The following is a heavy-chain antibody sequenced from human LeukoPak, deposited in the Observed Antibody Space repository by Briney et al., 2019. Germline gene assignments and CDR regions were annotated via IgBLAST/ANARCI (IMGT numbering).Heavy chain of an antibody. CDR1: GFTFSSFW. Sequence: GGSLRLSCGASGFTFSSFWMSWARQVPGKGPEWVANIKQDGTEKYYIESVKGRFTISRDNAKTSLFLQMKSLRVEDTAVYYCAKGFRGWPGPDVWGQGTTVTVSS. CDR2: IKQDGTEK. J-gene: IGHJ6*02. D-gene: IGHD6-19*01. V-gene: IGHV3-7*01. CDR3: AKGFRGWPGPDV.